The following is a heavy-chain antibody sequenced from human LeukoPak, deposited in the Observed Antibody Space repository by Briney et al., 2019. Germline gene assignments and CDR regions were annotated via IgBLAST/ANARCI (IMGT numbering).Heavy chain of an antibody. V-gene: IGHV3-74*01. Sequence: PGGSLRLSCAASGFTFSSYWMHWVRQAPGKGLVWVSRISPDGSTTGHADSVKGRFTISRDNAKNTLYLQMNSLRAEDTAVYYCARAAHRTYSGYYGYWGQGTLVTVSS. CDR3: ARAAHRTYSGYYGY. J-gene: IGHJ4*02. CDR1: GFTFSSYW. CDR2: ISPDGSTT. D-gene: IGHD5-12*01.